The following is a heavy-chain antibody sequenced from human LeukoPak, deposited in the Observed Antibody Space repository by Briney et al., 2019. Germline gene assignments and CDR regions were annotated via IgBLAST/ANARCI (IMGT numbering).Heavy chain of an antibody. Sequence: SETLSLTCTVSGGSISSNYWSWIRKPPGKGLEWIGNIYYSGSTKYNPSLKSRVTISIDTSKNQFSLKLNSVTAVYYCARDPAVDFWSDNASDYWGQGTLVTVSS. J-gene: IGHJ4*02. V-gene: IGHV4-59*01. CDR3: ARDPAVDFWSDNASDY. D-gene: IGHD3-3*01. CDR1: GGSISSNY. CDR2: IYYSGST.